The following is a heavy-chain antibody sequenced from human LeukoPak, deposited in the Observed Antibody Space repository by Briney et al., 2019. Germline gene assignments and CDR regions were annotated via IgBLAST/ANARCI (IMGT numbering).Heavy chain of an antibody. D-gene: IGHD3-22*01. CDR2: IYYSGST. Sequence: PSETLSLTCTVSGGSTSSYYWSWIRQPPGKGLEWIGYIYYSGSTNYNPSLKSRVTISVDTSKNQFSLKLSSVTAADTAVYYCARYDSSGYSTGIFDYWGQGTLVTVSS. J-gene: IGHJ4*02. CDR3: ARYDSSGYSTGIFDY. CDR1: GGSTSSYY. V-gene: IGHV4-59*01.